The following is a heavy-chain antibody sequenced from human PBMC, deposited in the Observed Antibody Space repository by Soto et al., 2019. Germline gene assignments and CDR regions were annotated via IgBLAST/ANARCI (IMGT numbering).Heavy chain of an antibody. J-gene: IGHJ4*02. CDR3: ATALGLYDFDY. CDR1: GYTFTSYA. Sequence: QVQLVQSGAEVKKPGASVKVSCKASGYTFTSYAMHWVRQAPGQRLEWMGWINAGNGNTKYSQKFQGRVTITRDTAASTAYMELSSLRAEDTAVYDCATALGLYDFDYWGQGTVVTVSS. CDR2: INAGNGNT. V-gene: IGHV1-3*01. D-gene: IGHD2-8*01.